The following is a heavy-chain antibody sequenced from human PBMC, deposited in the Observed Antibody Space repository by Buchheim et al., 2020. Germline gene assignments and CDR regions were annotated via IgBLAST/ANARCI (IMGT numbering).Heavy chain of an antibody. Sequence: EVQLLESGGGLVQPGGSLRLSCAASGFTFSSYAMSWVRQAPGKGLEWVSAISGSGGSTYYADSGKGRFTISRDNSKNTRYFQMNSLRAEDTAVYYCAKDGGATTENYYYYGMDVWGQGTT. CDR3: AKDGGATTENYYYYGMDV. CDR1: GFTFSSYA. V-gene: IGHV3-23*01. D-gene: IGHD4-11*01. J-gene: IGHJ6*02. CDR2: ISGSGGST.